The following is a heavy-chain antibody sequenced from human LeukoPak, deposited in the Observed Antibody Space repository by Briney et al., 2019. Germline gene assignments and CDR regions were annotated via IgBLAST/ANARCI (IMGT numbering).Heavy chain of an antibody. Sequence: PSQTLSLTCIVSGDSISSGDYYWSWIRQPAGKGLEWIGRISSSGSTNYNPSLKSRVTISVDTSKNQFSLKVTSVTAADTAVYYCARRDGYKGAFDYWGQGTLVTVSS. J-gene: IGHJ4*02. D-gene: IGHD5-24*01. CDR2: ISSSGST. V-gene: IGHV4-61*02. CDR3: ARRDGYKGAFDY. CDR1: GDSISSGDYY.